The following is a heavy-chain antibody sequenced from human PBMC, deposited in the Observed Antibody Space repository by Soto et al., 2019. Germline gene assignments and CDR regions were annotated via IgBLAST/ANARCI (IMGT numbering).Heavy chain of an antibody. CDR3: ARDSDILTGLGFDP. Sequence: SETLSLTCTLSGGSISSGGYYWSWIRQHPGKGLEWIGYIYYRGSTYYNPSLKRRVTISVDSSKNQFSLKLSPVTAADTAVYYCARDSDILTGLGFDPWGQGTLVTVSS. V-gene: IGHV4-31*03. J-gene: IGHJ5*02. D-gene: IGHD3-9*01. CDR1: GGSISSGGYY. CDR2: IYYRGST.